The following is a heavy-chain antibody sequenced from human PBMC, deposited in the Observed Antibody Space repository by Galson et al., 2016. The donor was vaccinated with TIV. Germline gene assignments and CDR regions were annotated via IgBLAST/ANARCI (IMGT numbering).Heavy chain of an antibody. CDR3: AREVAHVDSVIFNADAFDI. D-gene: IGHD5-18*01. V-gene: IGHV1-69*04. Sequence: QSGAEVTKPGASVKVSCKASGDTFSSLSIIWVRQAPGQGLEWMGRIIPTLSLADYAQKFQGRVTITADRSTSTVYLELSSLRSDDAAVYYCAREVAHVDSVIFNADAFDIWGQGTMVTVSS. CDR1: GDTFSSLS. CDR2: IIPTLSLA. J-gene: IGHJ3*02.